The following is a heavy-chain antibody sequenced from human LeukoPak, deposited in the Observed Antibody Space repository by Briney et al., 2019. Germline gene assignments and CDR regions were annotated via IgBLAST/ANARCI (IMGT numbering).Heavy chain of an antibody. Sequence: ASVKVSCKASGYSFSTHWMHWVRQAPGQGLEWMGIINPSGGFTSYAQKLQGRVTVTRDMSTSTVYMELSNLRSEDTAVYYCAREVETYYDILTGYDAFDIWGQGTMVTVSS. J-gene: IGHJ3*02. CDR2: INPSGGFT. CDR1: GYSFSTHW. CDR3: AREVETYYDILTGYDAFDI. D-gene: IGHD3-9*01. V-gene: IGHV1-46*01.